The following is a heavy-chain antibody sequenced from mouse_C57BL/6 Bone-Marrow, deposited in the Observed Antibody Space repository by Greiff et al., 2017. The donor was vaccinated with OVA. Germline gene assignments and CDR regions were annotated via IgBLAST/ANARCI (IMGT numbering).Heavy chain of an antibody. D-gene: IGHD1-1*01. CDR1: GFTFSSYA. CDR2: ISDGGSYT. J-gene: IGHJ1*03. Sequence: EVKVEKSGGGLVKPGGSLKLSCAASGFTFSSYAMSWVRQTPEKRLEWVATISDGGSYTYYPDNVKGRFTISRDNAKNNLYLQMSHLKSEDTAMYYCAREGPYYYGSPYWYFDVWGTGTTVTVSS. V-gene: IGHV5-4*03. CDR3: AREGPYYYGSPYWYFDV.